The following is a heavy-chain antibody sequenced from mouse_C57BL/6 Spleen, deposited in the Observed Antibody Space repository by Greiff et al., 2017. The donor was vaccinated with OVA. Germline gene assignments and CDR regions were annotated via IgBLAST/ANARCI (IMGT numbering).Heavy chain of an antibody. Sequence: EVHLVESGGGLVKPGGSLKLSCAASGFTFSDYGMHWVRQAPEKGLEWVAYISSGSSTIYYADTVKGRFTISRDNAKNTLFLQMTSLRSEDTAMYYCARGYRYYFDYWGQGTTLTVSS. D-gene: IGHD2-2*01. CDR2: ISSGSSTI. J-gene: IGHJ2*01. CDR3: ARGYRYYFDY. V-gene: IGHV5-17*01. CDR1: GFTFSDYG.